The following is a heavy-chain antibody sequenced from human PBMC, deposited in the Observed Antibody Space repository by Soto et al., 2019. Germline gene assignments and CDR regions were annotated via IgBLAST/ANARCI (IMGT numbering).Heavy chain of an antibody. CDR2: IYWDDDK. CDR1: GFSLSTSGVA. V-gene: IGHV2-5*02. J-gene: IGHJ3*02. Sequence: QITLKESGPPLVKPTQTLTLTCTFSGFSLSTSGVAVGWIRQPQGKALEWLALIYWDDDKRYSPSLKSRLTITKDTSKNQVVLTMTNMDPVDTATYYCAHVSGSSGWPGNAFDIWGQGKMVTVSS. CDR3: AHVSGSSGWPGNAFDI. D-gene: IGHD6-19*01.